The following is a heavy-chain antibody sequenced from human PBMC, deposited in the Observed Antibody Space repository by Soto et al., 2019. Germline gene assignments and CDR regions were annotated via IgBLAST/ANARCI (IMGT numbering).Heavy chain of an antibody. CDR1: GDPFTDYY. CDR2: INPNSGVT. CDR3: ARESGGATATLAYYYFYMDV. D-gene: IGHD5-12*01. V-gene: IGHV1-2*04. Sequence: QVQLVQSGAEVKKPGASVTVSCRSSGDPFTDYYMHWVRQAPGQGLEWMGWINPNSGVTKYAQKFHGWVTMTRDTSIRTVYMQLSRLSSDDTAVYYCARESGGATATLAYYYFYMDVWGTGTTVTVSS. J-gene: IGHJ6*03.